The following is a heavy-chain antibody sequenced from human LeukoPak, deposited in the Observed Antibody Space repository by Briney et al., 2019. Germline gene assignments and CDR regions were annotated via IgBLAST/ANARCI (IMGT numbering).Heavy chain of an antibody. J-gene: IGHJ4*02. V-gene: IGHV4-38-2*02. CDR2: IYHSGST. Sequence: PSETLSLTCTVSGYSISSGYYWGWIRQPPGKGLEWIGSIYHSGSTYYNPSLKSRVTISVDTPKNQFSLKLSSVTAADTAVYYCARMGYTVTTFFDYWGQGTLVTVSS. CDR1: GYSISSGYY. CDR3: ARMGYTVTTFFDY. D-gene: IGHD4-17*01.